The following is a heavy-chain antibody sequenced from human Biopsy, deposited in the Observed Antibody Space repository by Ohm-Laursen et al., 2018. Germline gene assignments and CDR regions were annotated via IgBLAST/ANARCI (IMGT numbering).Heavy chain of an antibody. D-gene: IGHD2-8*01. CDR1: GFAFNLYE. J-gene: IGHJ4*02. CDR2: ISASGNHI. Sequence: SLRLSCSASGFAFNLYEMNWVRQAPGKGLEWVSSISASGNHIYYTDSVKGRFTVSRGNGKNSVYLQMNSLRVEDTAVYYCARDGEAKYCKHGVCPSDFWGQGTLVTVSS. CDR3: ARDGEAKYCKHGVCPSDF. V-gene: IGHV3-48*03.